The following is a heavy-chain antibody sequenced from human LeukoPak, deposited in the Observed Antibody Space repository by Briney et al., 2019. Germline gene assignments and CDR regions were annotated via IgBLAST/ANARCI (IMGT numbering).Heavy chain of an antibody. D-gene: IGHD6-19*01. Sequence: GGSLGLSWEASGLPFSSYWMHWVRQAPGKGLVWFSRINSDGSTTSYADSVMGRFTISRDNAKNTLYLQMNSLRAEDTAVYYCARVIYSGWEGELSDWGQGTLVTVSS. V-gene: IGHV3-74*01. CDR3: ARVIYSGWEGELSD. CDR2: INSDGSTT. J-gene: IGHJ4*02. CDR1: GLPFSSYW.